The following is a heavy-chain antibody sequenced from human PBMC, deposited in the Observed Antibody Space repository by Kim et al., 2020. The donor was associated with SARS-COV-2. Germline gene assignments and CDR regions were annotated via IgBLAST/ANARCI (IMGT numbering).Heavy chain of an antibody. CDR3: ARGGYGSGSYNPIYCDY. D-gene: IGHD3-10*01. CDR1: GYTFTTYG. CDR2: INPYNGDT. J-gene: IGHJ4*01. V-gene: IGHV1-18*04. Sequence: ASVKVSCKASGYTFTTYGITWVRQAPGQGLEWMGWINPYNGDTKYAQKFQGRVIMTRDTFTTTAYMELRSLTSDDTAVYYCARGGYGSGSYNPIYCDYWGQGTLVTVSS.